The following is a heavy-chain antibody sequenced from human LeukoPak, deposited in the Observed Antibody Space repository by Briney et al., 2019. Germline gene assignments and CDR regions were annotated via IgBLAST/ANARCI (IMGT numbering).Heavy chain of an antibody. Sequence: GGSLRLSCAASGFTFSDYAIHWVRLAPGRGLEWVSVISYDGGSKYYADSVKGRFTISRDNSKNTLYLQMNSLRAEDTAVYYWARPQGGRQLWLHFDYWGQGTQVTVSS. CDR3: ARPQGGRQLWLHFDY. D-gene: IGHD5-18*01. J-gene: IGHJ4*02. CDR2: ISYDGGSK. CDR1: GFTFSDYA. V-gene: IGHV3-30-3*01.